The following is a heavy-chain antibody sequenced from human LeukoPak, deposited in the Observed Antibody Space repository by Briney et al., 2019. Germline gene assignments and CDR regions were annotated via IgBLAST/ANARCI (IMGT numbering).Heavy chain of an antibody. CDR1: GFPFSDYV. Sequence: GGSLRLSCAASGFPFSDYVMHWVRQAPGKGLEWVAVIRYDGNNKYYADSVKGRFTISRDNSKNMLYLQMNSLGTEDTAVYYCARVLSGRDYYYYYMDVWGKGTTVTISS. V-gene: IGHV3-30*02. J-gene: IGHJ6*03. CDR2: IRYDGNNK. CDR3: ARVLSGRDYYYYYMDV. D-gene: IGHD7-27*01.